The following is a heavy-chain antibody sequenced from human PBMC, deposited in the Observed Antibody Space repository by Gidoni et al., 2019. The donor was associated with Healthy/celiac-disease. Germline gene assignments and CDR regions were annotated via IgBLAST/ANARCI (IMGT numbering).Heavy chain of an antibody. J-gene: IGHJ6*02. Sequence: QVQLVESGGGVVQPGQSLRLSCAASGFPFSSYGMHGVRQAPGKGRECVAVRWYYGSNKDYADSGKGRFTIARDNSKNTLYLQMNSRRAEDTAVYDCARAPLWELLPGVYGMDVWGQGTTVTVSS. CDR1: GFPFSSYG. D-gene: IGHD1-26*01. CDR2: RWYYGSNK. V-gene: IGHV3-33*01. CDR3: ARAPLWELLPGVYGMDV.